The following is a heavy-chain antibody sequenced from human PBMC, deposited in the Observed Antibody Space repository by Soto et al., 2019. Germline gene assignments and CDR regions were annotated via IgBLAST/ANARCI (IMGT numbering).Heavy chain of an antibody. CDR1: GFTVSSNY. Sequence: PGWSLRLSCAASGFTVSSNYMSWVRQAPGKGLEWVSVIHSGGSTYYADSVKGRFTISRDNSKNTLYLQMNSLRAEDTAVYYCARAHSSGWQRGYWVQGTMVTVS. CDR3: ARAHSSGWQRGY. D-gene: IGHD6-19*01. J-gene: IGHJ4*02. CDR2: IHSGGST. V-gene: IGHV3-53*01.